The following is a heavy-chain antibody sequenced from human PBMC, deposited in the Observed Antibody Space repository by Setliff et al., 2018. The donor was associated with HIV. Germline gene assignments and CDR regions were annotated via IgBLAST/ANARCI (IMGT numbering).Heavy chain of an antibody. CDR2: TSHSGGTI. CDR1: GFTLSDHH. Sequence: GGSLRLSCAASGFTLSDHHMNWIRQAPGKGLEWVSYTSHSGGTIKYGDSVRGRFTISRDIAKSSLYLQMNSLRAEDTAVYYCARRCITMIVVDLAAAFDIWGQGTMVTVSS. CDR3: ARRCITMIVVDLAAAFDI. D-gene: IGHD3-22*01. J-gene: IGHJ3*02. V-gene: IGHV3-11*01.